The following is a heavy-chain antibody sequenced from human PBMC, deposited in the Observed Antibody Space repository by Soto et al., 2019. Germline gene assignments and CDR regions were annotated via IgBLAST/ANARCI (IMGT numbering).Heavy chain of an antibody. J-gene: IGHJ5*02. Sequence: QVQLVQSGAEVKKPGASVKVSCKASGYTFTNYGISWVRQAPGQGREWMGWINTYNGNTNYAQKFQGRVSMTTDTSTSTAYMALRSLKSDDTAVYYCASDRVVVIMPVVMESWGQGILVAVSS. CDR1: GYTFTNYG. CDR2: INTYNGNT. D-gene: IGHD1-1*01. V-gene: IGHV1-18*01. CDR3: ASDRVVVIMPVVMES.